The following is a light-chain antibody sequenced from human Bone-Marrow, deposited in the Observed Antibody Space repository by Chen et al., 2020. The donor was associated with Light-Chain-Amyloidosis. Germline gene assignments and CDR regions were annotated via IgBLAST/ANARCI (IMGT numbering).Light chain of an antibody. CDR3: QQYNNWPLT. CDR1: QSIRGN. J-gene: IGKJ1*01. Sequence: VMTQSPGALSVSPGDTATLSCRASQSIRGNLAWYQQRPGQAPRLLIYGASARATGIPARFSGSGFETDFTLTISTIQSEDFAVYYCQQYNNWPLTFGQGTRVDIK. V-gene: IGKV3-15*01. CDR2: GAS.